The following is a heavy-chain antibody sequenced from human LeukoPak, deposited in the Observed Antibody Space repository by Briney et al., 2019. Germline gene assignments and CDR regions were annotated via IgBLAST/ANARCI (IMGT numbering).Heavy chain of an antibody. V-gene: IGHV4-34*01. CDR2: INHSGST. Sequence: SETLSLTCAVYGGSFSGYYWSWTRQPPGKGLEWIGEINHSGSTNYNPSLKSRVTISVDTSKNQFSLKLSSVTAADTAVYYCARGRGSGSYSYWGQGALVTVSS. J-gene: IGHJ4*02. CDR3: ARGRGSGSYSY. CDR1: GGSFSGYY. D-gene: IGHD1-26*01.